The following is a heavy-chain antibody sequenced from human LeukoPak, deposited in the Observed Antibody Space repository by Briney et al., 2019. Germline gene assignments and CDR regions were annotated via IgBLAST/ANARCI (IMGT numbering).Heavy chain of an antibody. D-gene: IGHD3-10*01. CDR1: GYTFTNYG. CDR2: ISAYNGNT. CDR3: ARDAGYYVSGSSLDY. Sequence: ASVKVSCKASGYTFTNYGISWVRQAPGQGLEWMGWISAYNGNTNYAQKLQGRVTMTTDTSTSTAYMELRSLRSDDTAVYYCARDAGYYVSGSSLDYWGQGTLVTVSS. J-gene: IGHJ4*02. V-gene: IGHV1-18*01.